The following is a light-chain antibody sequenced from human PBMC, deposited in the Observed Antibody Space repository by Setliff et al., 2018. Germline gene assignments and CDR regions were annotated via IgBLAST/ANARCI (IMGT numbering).Light chain of an antibody. J-gene: IGLJ2*01. V-gene: IGLV2-14*01. CDR2: EVS. CDR1: SGDVGGYDY. Sequence: QSVLTQPAAVSGSPGQSITISCTGTSGDVGGYDYVSWYQQHPGKAPKLMIYEVSKRPSGVSDRFSGSKSANTASLTISGLQTEDEADYYCLSYTSKTTHALFGGGTKVT. CDR3: LSYTSKTTHAL.